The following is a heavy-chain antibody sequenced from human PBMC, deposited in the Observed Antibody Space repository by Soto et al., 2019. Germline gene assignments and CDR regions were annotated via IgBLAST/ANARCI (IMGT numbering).Heavy chain of an antibody. CDR3: AAPPSGGSGSYYYYYGMDV. V-gene: IGHV1-2*02. CDR1: GYTFTGYY. Sequence: ASVKVSCKASGYTFTGYYMHWVRQAPGQGLEWIGWIIASSGSTNYAQKFQGRVTITRDMSTSTAYMELSSLRSEDTAVYYCAAPPSGGSGSYYYYYGMDVWGQGTTVTVSS. CDR2: IIASSGST. J-gene: IGHJ6*02. D-gene: IGHD1-26*01.